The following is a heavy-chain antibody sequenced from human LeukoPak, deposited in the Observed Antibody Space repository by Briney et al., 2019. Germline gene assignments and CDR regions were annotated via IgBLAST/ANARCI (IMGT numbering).Heavy chain of an antibody. J-gene: IGHJ4*02. V-gene: IGHV3-30*04. CDR2: ISYDGSNK. D-gene: IGHD4-11*01. CDR1: GFTFSSYA. Sequence: GGSLRLFCAASGFTFSSYAMHWARQAPGKGLECVAVISYDGSNKYYADSVKGRFTISRDKSKNTLYLQMNSLRAEDTAVYYCARPLHDYSTLRYWGQGTLVTVSS. CDR3: ARPLHDYSTLRY.